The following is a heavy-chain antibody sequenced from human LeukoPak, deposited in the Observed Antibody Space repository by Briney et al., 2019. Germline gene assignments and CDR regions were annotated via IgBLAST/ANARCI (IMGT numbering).Heavy chain of an antibody. CDR1: GFTFSSYS. V-gene: IGHV3-21*01. D-gene: IGHD6-19*01. Sequence: GGSLRLSCAASGFTFSSYSVNWVRQAPGKGLEWVSSISSSSSYIYYADSVKGRFTISRDNAKNSLYLQMNSLRAEDTAVYYCARDRYSSGWSDDYWGQGTLVTVSS. CDR3: ARDRYSSGWSDDY. J-gene: IGHJ4*02. CDR2: ISSSSSYI.